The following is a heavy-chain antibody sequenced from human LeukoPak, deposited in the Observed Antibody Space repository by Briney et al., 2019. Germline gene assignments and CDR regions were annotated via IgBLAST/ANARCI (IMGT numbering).Heavy chain of an antibody. D-gene: IGHD3-22*01. CDR1: GGSISDYY. V-gene: IGHV4-4*07. Sequence: SETLSLTCTVSGGSISDYYWSWIRQPAGKGLEWIGRIYSSVSTHYNPSLMSRVTVSLDTSKNQVSLRMSSVTAADTAVYYCARLSHYYDGRGRYMDVWGIGTTVTVSS. J-gene: IGHJ6*03. CDR3: ARLSHYYDGRGRYMDV. CDR2: IYSSVST.